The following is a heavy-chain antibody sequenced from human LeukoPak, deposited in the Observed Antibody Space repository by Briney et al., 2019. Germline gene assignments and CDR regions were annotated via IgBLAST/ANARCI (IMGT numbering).Heavy chain of an antibody. V-gene: IGHV1-46*01. CDR2: INPSGGST. D-gene: IGHD1-26*01. Sequence: ASVTVSCKASGYTFTSYYMHWVRQAPGQGLEWMGIINPSGGSTNYAQKFQGRVTMTRDTSTSTVYIELSSLRFEDTAVYYCARDLIVGATTGFDYWGQGTLVTVSS. J-gene: IGHJ4*02. CDR3: ARDLIVGATTGFDY. CDR1: GYTFTSYY.